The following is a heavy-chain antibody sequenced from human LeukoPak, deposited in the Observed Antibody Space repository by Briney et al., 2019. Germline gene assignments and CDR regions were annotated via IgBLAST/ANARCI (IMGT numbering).Heavy chain of an antibody. D-gene: IGHD4-17*01. J-gene: IGHJ4*02. CDR1: GGSFSGYY. Sequence: SETLSLTCAVYGGSFSGYYWSWIRQPPGKGLEWIGEINHSGATNYNPSLKSRVTISVDTSKNQFSLKLSSVTAADTAVYYCAASRRAYETTVTTWSSIYFDPWGQGTLVTVSS. CDR3: AASRRAYETTVTTWSSIYFDP. V-gene: IGHV4-34*01. CDR2: INHSGAT.